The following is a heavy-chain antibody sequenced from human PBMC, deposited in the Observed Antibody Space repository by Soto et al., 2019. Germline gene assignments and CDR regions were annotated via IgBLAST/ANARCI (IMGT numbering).Heavy chain of an antibody. V-gene: IGHV3-33*01. J-gene: IGHJ5*02. Sequence: QVHLVESGGAVAQPGRSLRLSCEASGFTFSSFGMHWVRQSQGEGLEWVGVIWHDGSIQLYADSVKGRFTISRDNSKNTLYLQMNSLRAEDAAVYYCARDRGTVEVPPAFSWFDPWGQGTLVTVSS. CDR2: IWHDGSIQ. D-gene: IGHD2-2*01. CDR1: GFTFSSFG. CDR3: ARDRGTVEVPPAFSWFDP.